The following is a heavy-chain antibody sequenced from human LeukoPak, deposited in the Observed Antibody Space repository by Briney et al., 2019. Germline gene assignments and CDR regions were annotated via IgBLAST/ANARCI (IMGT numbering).Heavy chain of an antibody. J-gene: IGHJ3*02. CDR1: GGSFSGYY. Sequence: PSETLSLTCAVYGGSFSGYYWSWIRQPPGKGLEWIGEINHSGSTNYNPSLKSRVTISVDTSKNQFSLKLSSVTAADTAVYYCARAYCSGGSCPPRDAFDIWGQGTMVTVSS. CDR2: INHSGST. V-gene: IGHV4-34*01. D-gene: IGHD2-15*01. CDR3: ARAYCSGGSCPPRDAFDI.